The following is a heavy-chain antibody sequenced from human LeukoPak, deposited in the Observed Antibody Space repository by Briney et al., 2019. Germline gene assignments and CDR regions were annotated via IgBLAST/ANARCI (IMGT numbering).Heavy chain of an antibody. J-gene: IGHJ6*02. CDR2: ISSSSTYI. CDR3: ARVGCSGGRCPGYGMDV. V-gene: IGHV3-21*01. CDR1: GFTFSSYS. Sequence: PGGSLRLSCAASGFTFSSYSMNWVRQAPGKGLEWVSSISSSSTYIYYADSVKGRFTISRDNAKNSLYLQMYSLRVEDTAVYYCARVGCSGGRCPGYGMDVWGQGTTVTVSS. D-gene: IGHD2-15*01.